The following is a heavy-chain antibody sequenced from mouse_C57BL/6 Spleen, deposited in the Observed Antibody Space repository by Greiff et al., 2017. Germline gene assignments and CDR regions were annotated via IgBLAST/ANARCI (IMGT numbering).Heavy chain of an antibody. CDR3: ARAGDYSNYDFDY. D-gene: IGHD2-5*01. CDR1: GYTFTSYW. Sequence: VQLQQPGAELVMPGASVKLSCKASGYTFTSYWMHWVKQRPGQGLEWIGEIDPSDSYTNYNQKFKGKSTLTVDKSSSTAYMQLSSLTSEDSAVYYCARAGDYSNYDFDYWGQGTTLTVSS. V-gene: IGHV1-69*01. J-gene: IGHJ2*01. CDR2: IDPSDSYT.